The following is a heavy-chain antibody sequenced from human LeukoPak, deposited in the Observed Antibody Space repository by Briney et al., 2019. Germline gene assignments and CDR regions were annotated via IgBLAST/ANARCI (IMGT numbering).Heavy chain of an antibody. CDR2: IYYSGST. CDR1: GGSISSYY. CDR3: ARQWELRGWFDP. J-gene: IGHJ5*02. D-gene: IGHD1-26*01. Sequence: SETLSLTCTVSGGSISSYYWSWIRQPPGKGLEWIGYIYYSGSTNYNPSLKSRVTISVDTSKNQFSLNLSSVTAADTAVYYCARQWELRGWFDPWGQGTLVTVSS. V-gene: IGHV4-59*08.